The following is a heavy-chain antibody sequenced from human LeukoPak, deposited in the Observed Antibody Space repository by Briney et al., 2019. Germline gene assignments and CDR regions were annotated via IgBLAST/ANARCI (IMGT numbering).Heavy chain of an antibody. CDR3: ARRRSGAGTLRFWFDP. V-gene: IGHV4-39*01. D-gene: IGHD6-19*01. CDR1: GVSISSSNSY. CDR2: IYYSGNT. J-gene: IGHJ5*02. Sequence: PSETLSLTCTVSGVSISSSNSYWGWIRQPPGKGLEWIGSIYYSGNTYYNASLKSQVSISIDTSKNQFSLRLTSVTAADTAVYYCARRRSGAGTLRFWFDPWGQGTLVTVSS.